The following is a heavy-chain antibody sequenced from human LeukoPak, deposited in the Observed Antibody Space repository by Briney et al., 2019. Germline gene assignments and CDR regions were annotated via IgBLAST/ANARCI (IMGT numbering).Heavy chain of an antibody. CDR2: MNPNSGNT. D-gene: IGHD6-19*01. J-gene: IGHJ5*02. CDR3: ARDYSSGWYEFDP. Sequence: ASVKVSCKASGYTFTSYDINGVRQATGQGLEWMGWMNPNSGNTGYAQKFQGRVTITRNTSISTAYMELSSLRSEDTAVYYCARDYSSGWYEFDPWGQGTLVTVSS. CDR1: GYTFTSYD. V-gene: IGHV1-8*03.